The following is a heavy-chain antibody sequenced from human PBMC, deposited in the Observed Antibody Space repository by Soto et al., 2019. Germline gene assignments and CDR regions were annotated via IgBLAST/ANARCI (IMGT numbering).Heavy chain of an antibody. J-gene: IGHJ6*02. Sequence: SETLSLTCAVYGGSFSGYYWSWIRQPPGKGLEWIGEINHSGSTNYNPSLKSRVTISVDTSKNQFSLKLRSVTAADTAVYYCARVDILTVYGCMDVWGQGTTVTVS. V-gene: IGHV4-34*01. CDR3: ARVDILTVYGCMDV. D-gene: IGHD3-9*01. CDR1: GGSFSGYY. CDR2: INHSGST.